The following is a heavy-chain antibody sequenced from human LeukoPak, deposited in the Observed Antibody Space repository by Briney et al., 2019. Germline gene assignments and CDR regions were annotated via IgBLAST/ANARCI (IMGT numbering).Heavy chain of an antibody. CDR1: GGSISSYY. Sequence: SETLSLTCTVSGGSISSYYWSWIRQPPGKGLEWIGYIYYSGSTNYNPSLKSRVTISVDTSKNQFSLKLSSVTAADTAVYYCARYTMNDAFDIWGQGTMVTVSS. CDR3: ARYTMNDAFDI. V-gene: IGHV4-59*08. J-gene: IGHJ3*02. D-gene: IGHD3-22*01. CDR2: IYYSGST.